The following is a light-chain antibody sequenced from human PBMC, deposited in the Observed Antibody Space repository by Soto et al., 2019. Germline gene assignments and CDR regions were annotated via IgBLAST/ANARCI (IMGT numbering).Light chain of an antibody. Sequence: EIVMTQSPATLSVSPGERATLSCRASQTIGSNLAWYQQKPGQAPRLLIYDAFTRATGIPARFSGRGSGTDFTLTISSLQSEDFAVYYCQQSNNWPLLTFGGGTKVDIK. CDR3: QQSNNWPLLT. V-gene: IGKV3-15*01. CDR1: QTIGSN. J-gene: IGKJ4*01. CDR2: DAF.